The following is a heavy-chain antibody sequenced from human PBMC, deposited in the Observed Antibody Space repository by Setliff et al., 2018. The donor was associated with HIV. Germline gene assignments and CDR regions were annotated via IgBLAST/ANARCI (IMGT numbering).Heavy chain of an antibody. D-gene: IGHD3-22*01. CDR3: ATVSGVYYGSSDRP. Sequence: GASVKVSCKASGYTFTAYYVHWVQQAPGKGLEWVGRLDREDGETMYAEKFQGRVTITADTSTATAYLELSSLRSEDTAVYYCATVSGVYYGSSDRPWGQGTLVTVSS. J-gene: IGHJ5*02. CDR2: LDREDGET. CDR1: GYTFTAYY. V-gene: IGHV1-69-2*01.